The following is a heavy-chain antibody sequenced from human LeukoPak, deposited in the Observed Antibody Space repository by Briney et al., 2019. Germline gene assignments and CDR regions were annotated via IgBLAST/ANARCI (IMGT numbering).Heavy chain of an antibody. D-gene: IGHD3-16*01. Sequence: SQTLSLTCTVSGGSISSGGYYWSWIRQPPGKGLEWIGYIYHSGSTYYNPPLKSRVTISVDRSKNQFSLKLSSVTAADTAVYYCARVRGSPGGKFAFDIWGQGTMVTVSS. CDR3: ARVRGSPGGKFAFDI. V-gene: IGHV4-30-2*01. CDR2: IYHSGST. CDR1: GGSISSGGYY. J-gene: IGHJ3*02.